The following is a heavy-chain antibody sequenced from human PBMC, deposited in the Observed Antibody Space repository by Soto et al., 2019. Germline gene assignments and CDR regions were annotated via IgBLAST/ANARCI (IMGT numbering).Heavy chain of an antibody. D-gene: IGHD1-26*01. CDR1: GFTFSSYS. V-gene: IGHV3-48*02. CDR3: ARPGGSYYGVY. CDR2: ISSSSITI. Sequence: EVQLVASGGGLVQPGGSLRLSCAASGFTFSSYSMTWVRQAPGKGLEWVSYISSSSITIYYADSGKGPFTITRDNAKNSLYLQVNSLRDEDTAVYYCARPGGSYYGVYWGQGSLVTVSS. J-gene: IGHJ4*02.